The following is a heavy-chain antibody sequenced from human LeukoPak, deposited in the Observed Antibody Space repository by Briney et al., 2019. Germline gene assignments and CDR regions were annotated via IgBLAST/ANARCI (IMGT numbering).Heavy chain of an antibody. CDR3: ARDSSGWYGRVDY. CDR1: GFTFSSYE. V-gene: IGHV3-48*03. D-gene: IGHD6-19*01. Sequence: HPGGSLRLSCAASGFTFSSYEMNWVRQAPGKGLEWVSYISSSGSTIYYADSVKGRFTISRDNAKNSLYLQMNSLRAEDTAVYYCARDSSGWYGRVDYWGQGTLVSVSS. J-gene: IGHJ4*02. CDR2: ISSSGSTI.